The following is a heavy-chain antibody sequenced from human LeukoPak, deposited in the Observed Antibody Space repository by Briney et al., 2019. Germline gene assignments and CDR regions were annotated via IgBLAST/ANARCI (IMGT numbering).Heavy chain of an antibody. CDR2: IYSGGNT. Sequence: PGGSLRLSCAASGFTVSSNYMSWVRQAPGKGLDWVSVIYSGGNTYYADSVKGRFTISRDNSKNTLYLQMNSLRAEDTAVYYCAKDPPEYSSGWRTYYFDYWGQGTLVTVSS. V-gene: IGHV3-53*05. J-gene: IGHJ4*02. D-gene: IGHD6-19*01. CDR1: GFTVSSNY. CDR3: AKDPPEYSSGWRTYYFDY.